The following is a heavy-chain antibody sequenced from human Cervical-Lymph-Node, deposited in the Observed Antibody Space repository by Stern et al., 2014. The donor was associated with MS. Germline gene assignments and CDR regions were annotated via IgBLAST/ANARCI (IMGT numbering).Heavy chain of an antibody. CDR3: ARALPGLWFGELYNWVDP. V-gene: IGHV1-8*01. CDR2: MNPNSGNT. D-gene: IGHD3-10*01. J-gene: IGHJ5*02. CDR1: GYTFTSYD. Sequence: VQLVESGAEVKKPGASVKVSCKASGYTFTSYDINWVRQATGQGLEWMGWMNPNSGNTGYAQKFQGRVTMTRNTSISTAYMELSSLRSEDTAVYYCARALPGLWFGELYNWVDPWGQGTLVTVSS.